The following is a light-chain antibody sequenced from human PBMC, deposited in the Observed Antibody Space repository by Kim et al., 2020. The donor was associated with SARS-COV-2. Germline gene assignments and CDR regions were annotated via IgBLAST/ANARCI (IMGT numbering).Light chain of an antibody. V-gene: IGKV4-1*01. J-gene: IGKJ2*01. CDR2: WAS. Sequence: DIVMTQSPDSLAVSLGERATINCKSSQSVLYSSNNKNYLAWYQQKPGQPPKLLIYWASTRESGVPDRFSGSGSGTDFTLTISSLQAEDVAIYYCQQYYSTRRTFGQGTKLE. CDR3: QQYYSTRRT. CDR1: QSVLYSSNNKNY.